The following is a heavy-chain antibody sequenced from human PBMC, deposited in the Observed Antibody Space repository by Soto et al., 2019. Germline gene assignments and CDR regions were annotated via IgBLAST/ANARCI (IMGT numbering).Heavy chain of an antibody. J-gene: IGHJ4*02. D-gene: IGHD2-15*01. V-gene: IGHV4-4*02. CDR3: ARHTPAISISDH. Sequence: SETLSLTCAVSGGSISTSNWWSWVRQPPGKGLEWIGDVYYSGSTYYNPSLKSRVTISVDTSKNQFSLKLSSVTAADTAVYYCARHTPAISISDHWGQGTLVTVS. CDR1: GGSISTSNW. CDR2: VYYSGST.